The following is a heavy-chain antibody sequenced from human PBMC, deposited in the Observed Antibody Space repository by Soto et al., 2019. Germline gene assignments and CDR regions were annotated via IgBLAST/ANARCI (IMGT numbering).Heavy chain of an antibody. V-gene: IGHV3-23*01. Sequence: PGESLKISCAASGFTFSNFVMRWVRQTPGKGLEWVSTITDTGGDTYYTDSVKGRFTISRDNSKNTLYLQMTSLRAEDTALYYCTKASSDRHHMDVWGQGTTVTVSS. CDR3: TKASSDRHHMDV. CDR1: GFTFSNFV. CDR2: ITDTGGDT. J-gene: IGHJ6*02.